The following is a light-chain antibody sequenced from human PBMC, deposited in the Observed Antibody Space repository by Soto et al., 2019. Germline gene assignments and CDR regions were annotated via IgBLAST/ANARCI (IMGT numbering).Light chain of an antibody. CDR2: WAS. V-gene: IGKV4-1*01. CDR1: QSVLYSSSNKNY. Sequence: DIVMTQSPDSLAVSLGERATINCRSSQSVLYSSSNKNYLAWYQQKPGQPPKLLIYWASTRESGVPDRFSGSGSGTDFTLNISSLQAEDVAVYYCQQYCSSPWTFGQGTKVEIK. J-gene: IGKJ1*01. CDR3: QQYCSSPWT.